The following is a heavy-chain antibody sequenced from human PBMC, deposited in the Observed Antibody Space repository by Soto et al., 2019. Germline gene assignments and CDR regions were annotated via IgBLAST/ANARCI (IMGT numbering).Heavy chain of an antibody. CDR2: IKQDGSEQ. CDR1: GFTFSSYW. Sequence: PGGSLRLSCAGSGFTFSSYWMTWVRQAPGKGLEWVANIKQDGSEQYCGDSLKGRFTISRDNAKNSSFLQMNSLTADDTAVYYCARDVWSSQRRLYYYYGMDVWGQGTTVTVSS. J-gene: IGHJ6*02. V-gene: IGHV3-7*01. D-gene: IGHD2-8*02. CDR3: ARDVWSSQRRLYYYYGMDV.